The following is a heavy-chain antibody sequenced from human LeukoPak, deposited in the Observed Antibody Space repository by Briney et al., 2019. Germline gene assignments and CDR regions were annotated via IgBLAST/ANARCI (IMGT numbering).Heavy chain of an antibody. CDR3: ARDLAYSRLDY. V-gene: IGHV3-7*01. J-gene: IGHJ4*02. D-gene: IGHD5-18*01. CDR1: GLTFSSSW. CDR2: INPEGSEK. Sequence: GGSLRLSCAVSGLTFSSSWMDWVRQAPGKGLEWVASINPEGSEKYSADSVKGRFTISRDNAKNSLYLQMDSLRVEDTAFYYCARDLAYSRLDYWGQGMLVTVSS.